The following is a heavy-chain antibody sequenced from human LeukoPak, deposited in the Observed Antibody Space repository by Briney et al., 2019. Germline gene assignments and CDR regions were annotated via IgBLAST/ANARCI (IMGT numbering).Heavy chain of an antibody. V-gene: IGHV3-23*01. D-gene: IGHD3-22*01. J-gene: IGHJ3*02. CDR2: ISGSGGST. CDR3: AKGDSSGYYGYDAFDI. Sequence: GGPLRLSCAASGFTFSSYAMSWVRQAPGKGLEWVSAISGSGGSTYYADSVEGRFTISRDNSKNTLYLQMNSLRAEDTAVYYCAKGDSSGYYGYDAFDIWGQGTMVTVSS. CDR1: GFTFSSYA.